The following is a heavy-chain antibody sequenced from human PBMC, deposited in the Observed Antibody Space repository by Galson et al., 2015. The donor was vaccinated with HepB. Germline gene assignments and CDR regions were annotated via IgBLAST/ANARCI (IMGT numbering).Heavy chain of an antibody. CDR3: ARAYYGSGSYYHWFDP. CDR1: GGSLNNYF. V-gene: IGHV4-34*01. J-gene: IGHJ5*02. D-gene: IGHD3-10*01. CDR2: INHRGHT. Sequence: ETLSLTCTVFGGSLNNYFWSWIRQSPGKALEWIGEINHRGHTNYNPSVKSRVTMSVDTFKNEFSLKVTSLTAADTAVYYCARAYYGSGSYYHWFDPWGQGTLVTVSS.